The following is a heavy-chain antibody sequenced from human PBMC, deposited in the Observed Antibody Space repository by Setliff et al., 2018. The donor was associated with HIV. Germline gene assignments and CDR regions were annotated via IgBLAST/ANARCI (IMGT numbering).Heavy chain of an antibody. V-gene: IGHV4-4*02. CDR1: GDSIDSPHC. CDR2: VCQRGGI. J-gene: IGHJ4*02. CDR3: VRNSGWALGS. Sequence: PSETLSLTCTVSGDSIDSPHCWSWVRQSLEKGLEWIGEVCQRGGINYYPFFWSRAIVSMDKPRSYFSLRLTSVTAADTAIYFCVRNSGWALGSWGQGILVTVSS. D-gene: IGHD3-16*01.